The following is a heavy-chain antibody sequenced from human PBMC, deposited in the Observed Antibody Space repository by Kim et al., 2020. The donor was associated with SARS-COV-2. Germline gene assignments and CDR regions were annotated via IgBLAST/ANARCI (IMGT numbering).Heavy chain of an antibody. CDR1: GFTFSSYS. Sequence: GGSLRLSCAASGFTFSSYSMHWVRQAPGKGLEWVAAILCDGSNKYYADSVKGRFTISRDNSKNTLYLQMNSLRAEDTAVYFCARPLWFGELLNNWFDPWGQGTLVTVSS. CDR3: ARPLWFGELLNNWFDP. CDR2: ILCDGSNK. D-gene: IGHD3-10*01. V-gene: IGHV3-30*04. J-gene: IGHJ5*02.